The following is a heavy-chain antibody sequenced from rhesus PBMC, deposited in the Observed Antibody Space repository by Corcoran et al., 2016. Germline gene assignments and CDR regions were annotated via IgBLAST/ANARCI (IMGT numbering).Heavy chain of an antibody. V-gene: IGHV4-73*01. CDR2: IYGNTASA. J-gene: IGHJ4*01. CDR1: GGSISGYYY. D-gene: IGHD4-23*01. CDR3: ASRGTVITEFDY. Sequence: QVQLQQWGEGLVKPSETLSLTCAVYGGSISGYYYWSWIRQPPGKGLEWIGYIYGNTASANYNPALNVRVTISKDTSKNQFSLKLSAVTAADTAVYYCASRGTVITEFDYWGQGVLVTVSS.